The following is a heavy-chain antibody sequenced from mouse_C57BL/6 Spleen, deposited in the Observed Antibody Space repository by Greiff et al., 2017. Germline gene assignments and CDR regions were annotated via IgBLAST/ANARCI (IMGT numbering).Heavy chain of an antibody. D-gene: IGHD1-1*01. V-gene: IGHV1-20*01. CDR1: GYSFTGYF. CDR3: ARSRHYYGSSQYYFDY. CDR2: INPYNGDT. J-gene: IGHJ2*01. Sequence: VQLKQSGPELVKPGDSVKISCKASGYSFTGYFMNWVMQSHGKSLEWIGRINPYNGDTFYNQKFKGKATLTVDKSSSTAHMELRSLTSEDSAVYYCARSRHYYGSSQYYFDYWGQGTTLTVSS.